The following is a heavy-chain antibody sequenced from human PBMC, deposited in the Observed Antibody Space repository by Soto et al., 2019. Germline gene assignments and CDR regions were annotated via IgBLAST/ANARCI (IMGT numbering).Heavy chain of an antibody. J-gene: IGHJ4*02. D-gene: IGHD2-15*01. V-gene: IGHV1-3*01. CDR1: GFTFTTYA. CDR2: INAGNGNT. CDR3: ARGCSGGIWYVFDY. Sequence: WESLTLSCSASGFTFTTYAMHWVRQAPGQRLEWMGWINAGNGNTKYSQKFQGRVTITRDTSASTAYMELSSLRSEDTAVYFCARGCSGGIWYVFDYWGQGTLVTVSS.